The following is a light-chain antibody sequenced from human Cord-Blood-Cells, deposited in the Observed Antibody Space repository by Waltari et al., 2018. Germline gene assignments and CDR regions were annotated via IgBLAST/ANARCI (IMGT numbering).Light chain of an antibody. J-gene: IGLJ3*02. Sequence: QLVLTQSPSASASLGASVKLTCTLRSGHSSYAIAWHQQQPEKGPRYLMKLNSDGSHSKGDGIPDRFSGSSSGAERYLTISSLQSEDEADYYCQTWGTGNWVFGGGTKLTVL. V-gene: IGLV4-69*01. CDR2: LNSDGSH. CDR3: QTWGTGNWV. CDR1: SGHSSYA.